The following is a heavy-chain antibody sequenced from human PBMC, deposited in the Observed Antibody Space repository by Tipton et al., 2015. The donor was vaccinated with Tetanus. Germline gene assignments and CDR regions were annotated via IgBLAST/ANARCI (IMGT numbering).Heavy chain of an antibody. J-gene: IGHJ6*02. Sequence: SLRLSCVVSGITFSSYAMTWVRQAPGKGLEWVSGISHDGISSHYAASVRGRFTISRDSSKNMLYLQMNNLGAEDTAVYYCAKDVFDYSGMDVWGQGTTVTVSS. CDR1: GITFSSYA. D-gene: IGHD3-9*01. CDR2: ISHDGISS. V-gene: IGHV3-23*01. CDR3: AKDVFDYSGMDV.